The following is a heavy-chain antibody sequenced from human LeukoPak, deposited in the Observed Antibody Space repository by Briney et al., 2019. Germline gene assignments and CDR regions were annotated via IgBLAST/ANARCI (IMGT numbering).Heavy chain of an antibody. V-gene: IGHV3-30*02. Sequence: GGSLRLSCAASGFTFSSYGMHWVRQAPGKGLEWVAFIRYDGSNKYYADSVKGRFTISRDNSKNTLYLQMNSLRAEDTAVYYCAKDSVLGIVGAALDYWGQGTLVTVSS. J-gene: IGHJ4*02. CDR2: IRYDGSNK. CDR1: GFTFSSYG. D-gene: IGHD1-26*01. CDR3: AKDSVLGIVGAALDY.